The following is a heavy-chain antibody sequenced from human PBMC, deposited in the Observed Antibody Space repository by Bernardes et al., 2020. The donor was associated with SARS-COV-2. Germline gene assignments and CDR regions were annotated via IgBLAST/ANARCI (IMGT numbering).Heavy chain of an antibody. CDR2: IYVTGIT. Sequence: SESLSLTCSVFGDSITSNYWGWIRQPPGMGLEWIGDIYVTGITNYNPSLKSRVTISVATSKKVFSLNLRSVAAADTAVYYCARGYAYYYDTTGNYPYVSFDVWGQGTTVTVSS. CDR1: GDSITSNY. D-gene: IGHD3-22*01. J-gene: IGHJ3*01. V-gene: IGHV4-59*01. CDR3: ARGYAYYYDTTGNYPYVSFDV.